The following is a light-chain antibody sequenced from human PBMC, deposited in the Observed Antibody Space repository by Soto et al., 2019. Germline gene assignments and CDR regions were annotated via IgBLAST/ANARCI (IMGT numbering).Light chain of an antibody. CDR3: QHYGGLWA. J-gene: IGKJ1*01. CDR1: QSITNR. CDR2: DAS. Sequence: DVQMTQSPSTLSASVGDRVTITCRASQSITNRLAWYQQKPGKAPKVLIYDASSLESGVPSRFSGSGSGTEFILTISSLQPDDFVTYSCQHYGGLWAFGQGTRVEIK. V-gene: IGKV1-5*01.